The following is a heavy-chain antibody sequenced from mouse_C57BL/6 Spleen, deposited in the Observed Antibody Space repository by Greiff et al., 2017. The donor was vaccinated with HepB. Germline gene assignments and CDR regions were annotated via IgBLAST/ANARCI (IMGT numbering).Heavy chain of an antibody. V-gene: IGHV1-9*01. CDR1: GYTFTGYW. CDR2: ILPGSGST. J-gene: IGHJ2*01. Sequence: QVQLQQSGAELMKPGASVKLSCKATGYTFTGYWIEWVKQRPGHGLEWIGEILPGSGSTNYHEKFKGKATFTADTSSNTAYMQRSSLTTEDSAIYYCARWNYYGSSDRVDYWGQGTTLTVSS. CDR3: ARWNYYGSSDRVDY. D-gene: IGHD1-1*01.